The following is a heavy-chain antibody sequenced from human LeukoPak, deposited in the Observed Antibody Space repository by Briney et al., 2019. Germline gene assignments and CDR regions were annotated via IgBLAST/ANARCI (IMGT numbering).Heavy chain of an antibody. J-gene: IGHJ4*02. Sequence: ASVKVSCKASGYTFTGHYMHWVRQAPGQGLEWMGWINPNSGGTNYAQKLQGRVTMTRDTSISTAYMELSRLRSDDTAVYYCARLHPGIAAAGKEGFDYWGQGTLVTVSS. CDR1: GYTFTGHY. CDR2: INPNSGGT. V-gene: IGHV1-2*02. CDR3: ARLHPGIAAAGKEGFDY. D-gene: IGHD6-13*01.